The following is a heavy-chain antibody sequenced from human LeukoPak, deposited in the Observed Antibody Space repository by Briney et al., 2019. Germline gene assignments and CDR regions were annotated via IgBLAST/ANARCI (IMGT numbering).Heavy chain of an antibody. CDR3: AKVASTGLLKTLVDY. CDR2: LSANGGST. J-gene: IGHJ4*02. D-gene: IGHD6-19*01. V-gene: IGHV3-23*01. Sequence: GGSLRLSCAASGFSFSSYAMTWVRQAPGKGREWVSGLSANGGSTYYADSVKGRFTISRQNSESQLYLQMNSLRADDTAVYYCAKVASTGLLKTLVDYWGQGTLVTVSS. CDR1: GFSFSSYA.